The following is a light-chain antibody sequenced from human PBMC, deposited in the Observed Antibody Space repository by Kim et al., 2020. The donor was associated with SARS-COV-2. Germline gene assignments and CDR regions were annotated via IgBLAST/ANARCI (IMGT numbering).Light chain of an antibody. CDR1: QSVSSSY. J-gene: IGKJ4*01. CDR3: QQYGSSPLT. V-gene: IGKV3-20*01. Sequence: SPGERANRSCRARQSVSSSYLAWYQQKPGQAPRLLIYGASSRATGIPDRFSGSGSGTDFTLTISRLEPEDFAVYYCQQYGSSPLTFGGGTKVDIK. CDR2: GAS.